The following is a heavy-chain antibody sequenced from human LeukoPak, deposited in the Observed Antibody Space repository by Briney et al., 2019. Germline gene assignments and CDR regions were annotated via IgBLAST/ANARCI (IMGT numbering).Heavy chain of an antibody. CDR2: IIPIFGTA. CDR1: GGTFSSYA. J-gene: IGHJ4*02. D-gene: IGHD5-18*01. CDR3: ASNWIQLSGYYFDY. Sequence: GASVKVSCKASGGTFSSYAISWVRQAPGQGLEWMGRIIPIFGTANYAQKFQGRVTITTDESTSTAYMELSSLRSEDTAVYYCASNWIQLSGYYFDYWGQGTLVTVSS. V-gene: IGHV1-69*05.